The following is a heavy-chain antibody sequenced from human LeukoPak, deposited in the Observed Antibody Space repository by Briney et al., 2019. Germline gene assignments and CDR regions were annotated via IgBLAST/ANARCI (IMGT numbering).Heavy chain of an antibody. D-gene: IGHD3-22*01. Sequence: GGSLRLSCAASGFTFSSYAMHWVRQAPGKGLEWVAVISYDGSNKYYADSVKGRFTISRDNSKNTLYLQMNSLRAEDTAVYYCARDGSSGHGFDYWGQGTLVTVSS. J-gene: IGHJ4*02. V-gene: IGHV3-30-3*01. CDR1: GFTFSSYA. CDR2: ISYDGSNK. CDR3: ARDGSSGHGFDY.